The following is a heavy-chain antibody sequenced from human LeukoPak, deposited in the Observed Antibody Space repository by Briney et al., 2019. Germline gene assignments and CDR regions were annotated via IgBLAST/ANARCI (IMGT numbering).Heavy chain of an antibody. D-gene: IGHD3-10*01. CDR1: GFTFSSYG. CDR2: ISYDGSTK. V-gene: IGHV3-30*03. J-gene: IGHJ3*02. Sequence: PGGSLRLSCAVSGFTFSSYGMHWVRQAPGKGLEWVAVISYDGSTKDYADSVKGRFTISTDNSKNTLDLQMNSLRAEDTAVYYCARDRGVWAFDIWGQGTMVTVSS. CDR3: ARDRGVWAFDI.